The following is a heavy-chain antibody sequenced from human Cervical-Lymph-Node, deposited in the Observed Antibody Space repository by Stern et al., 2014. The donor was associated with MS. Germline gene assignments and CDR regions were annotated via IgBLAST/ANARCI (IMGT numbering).Heavy chain of an antibody. V-gene: IGHV1-69*06. D-gene: IGHD2-21*01. CDR1: GGTFSTFA. CDR2: ITALFDSP. Sequence: QVQLVQSGAEVKKPGSSVKVSCQTSGGTFSTFAIGWERQAPGPGLEWMGGITALFDSPNDAHEFQCRLTIPADTSTRTAYMELSSLRPDDTSMYYCARGDSEAPIYYFDYWGQGTLVTVSS. CDR3: ARGDSEAPIYYFDY. J-gene: IGHJ4*02.